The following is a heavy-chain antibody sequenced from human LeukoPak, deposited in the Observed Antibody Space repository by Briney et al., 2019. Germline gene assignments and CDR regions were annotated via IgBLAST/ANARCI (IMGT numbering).Heavy chain of an antibody. V-gene: IGHV4-61*02. Sequence: SQTLSLTCTVSGGSISSGSYYWSWIRQAAGKGLEWIGRIYTSGSTNYNPSLKSRVTISVDTSKNQFSLKLSSVTAADTAVYYCARGITIFGVVEDYFDYWGQGTLVTVSS. CDR3: ARGITIFGVVEDYFDY. J-gene: IGHJ4*02. CDR1: GGSISSGSYY. CDR2: IYTSGST. D-gene: IGHD3-3*01.